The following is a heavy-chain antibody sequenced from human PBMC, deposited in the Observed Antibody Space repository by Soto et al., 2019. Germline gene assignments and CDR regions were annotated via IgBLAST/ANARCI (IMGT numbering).Heavy chain of an antibody. J-gene: IGHJ4*02. Sequence: GGSLRLSCAASGFTFSSYAMSWVRQAPGKGLEWVSAISGSGGSTYYADSVKGRFTISRDNSKNTLYLQMNSLRAEDTAVYYCANSRSIKGSVAGPSRVVDYWGQGTLVTVSS. CDR2: ISGSGGST. V-gene: IGHV3-23*01. D-gene: IGHD6-19*01. CDR1: GFTFSSYA. CDR3: ANSRSIKGSVAGPSRVVDY.